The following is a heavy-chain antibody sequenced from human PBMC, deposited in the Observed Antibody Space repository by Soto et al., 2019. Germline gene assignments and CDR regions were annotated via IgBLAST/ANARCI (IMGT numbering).Heavy chain of an antibody. CDR1: GGIFSSYA. Sequence: QVQLVQSGAEVKKPGSSVKVSCKASGGIFSSYAISWLRQAPGQGLEWMGAVIPILGQAYYAQDLQDRVSITADESTRTTSMELSSLRSEDTAVYFCARVGGIGAPPGTDYWGQGTLVTVSS. CDR3: ARVGGIGAPPGTDY. D-gene: IGHD6-6*01. J-gene: IGHJ4*02. CDR2: VIPILGQA. V-gene: IGHV1-69*01.